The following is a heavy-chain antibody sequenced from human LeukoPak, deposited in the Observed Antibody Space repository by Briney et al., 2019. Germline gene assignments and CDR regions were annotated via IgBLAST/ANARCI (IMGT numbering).Heavy chain of an antibody. CDR3: AKDHCSSTSCYYFDY. CDR1: GFTFSSYG. CDR2: IRYDGSNK. Sequence: GGSLRLSCAASGFTFSSYGMHWVRQAPGKGLEWVAFIRYDGSNKYYADSVKGRFTISRDNSLYLQMNSLRAEDTAVYYCAKDHCSSTSCYYFDYWGQGTLVTVSS. V-gene: IGHV3-30*02. J-gene: IGHJ4*02. D-gene: IGHD2-2*01.